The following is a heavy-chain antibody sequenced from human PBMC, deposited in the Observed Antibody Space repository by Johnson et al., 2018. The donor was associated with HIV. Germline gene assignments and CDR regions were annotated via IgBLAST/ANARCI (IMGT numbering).Heavy chain of an antibody. CDR2: ISYDGSNK. J-gene: IGHJ3*01. D-gene: IGHD3-10*01. V-gene: IGHV3-30-3*01. CDR1: GFTFSSYA. CDR3: AREGS. Sequence: QVQLVESGGVVVQPGGSLRLSCAASGFTFSSYAMHWVRQAPGKGLEWVAVISYDGSNKYYADSVKGRFTISRDNSKNTLYLQMNSLRAEDTAVYYCAREGSWGQGTMVTVSS.